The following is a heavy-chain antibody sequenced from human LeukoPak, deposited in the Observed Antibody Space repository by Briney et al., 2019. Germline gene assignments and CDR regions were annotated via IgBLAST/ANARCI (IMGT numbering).Heavy chain of an antibody. CDR2: IYYSGST. CDR3: ASSWGQQLYFQH. J-gene: IGHJ1*01. V-gene: IGHV4-39*01. CDR1: GGSISSSSYY. Sequence: SETLSLTRTVSGGSISSSSYYWGWIRQPPGKGLEGIVSIYYSGSTYYNPSLKSPVTISVDTSKTQFSLKLSSVTAADTAVYYCASSWGQQLYFQHWGQGTLVTVSS. D-gene: IGHD6-13*01.